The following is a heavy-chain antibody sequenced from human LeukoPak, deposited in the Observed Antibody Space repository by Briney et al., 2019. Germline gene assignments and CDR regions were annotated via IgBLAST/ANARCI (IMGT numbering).Heavy chain of an antibody. Sequence: PSETLSLTCTVSGGSISSSSYFWGWFRQPPGKGLEWIGSIYYSGSTYYNPSLKSRDTISVDTSKKQFSLKLSSVTAADTAVYYYGRLGVAGCGRYFDYWGQGTLVSVSS. J-gene: IGHJ4*02. D-gene: IGHD6-19*01. CDR2: IYYSGST. CDR1: GGSISSSSYF. V-gene: IGHV4-39*07. CDR3: GRLGVAGCGRYFDY.